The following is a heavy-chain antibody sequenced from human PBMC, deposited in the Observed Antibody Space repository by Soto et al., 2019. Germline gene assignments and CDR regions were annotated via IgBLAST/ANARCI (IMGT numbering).Heavy chain of an antibody. V-gene: IGHV1-3*01. D-gene: IGHD3-9*01. CDR1: GYTFTSYA. J-gene: IGHJ4*02. CDR3: ASDANYDILTGTGYFDY. Sequence: ASVKISCKASGYTFTSYAMHWVRQAPGQRLEWMGWINPGNGNTKYSQKFQGRVTITRDISASTAYMELSSLRSEDTAVYYCASDANYDILTGTGYFDYWGQGTLVTV. CDR2: INPGNGNT.